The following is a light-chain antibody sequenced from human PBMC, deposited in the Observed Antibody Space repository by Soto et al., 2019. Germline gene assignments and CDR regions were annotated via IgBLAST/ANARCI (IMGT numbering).Light chain of an antibody. CDR1: QNLLHSNGYNY. J-gene: IGKJ1*01. CDR2: LGS. CDR3: MQALRTPPT. V-gene: IGKV2-28*01. Sequence: DIVMTQSPLSLPVTPGEPASISCRSSQNLLHSNGYNYLDWYLQKPGQSPQLLIFLGSNRASGVPDRFSGSGSGTDFTLKISRVEAEDVGVYYCMQALRTPPTFGQGTKVEIK.